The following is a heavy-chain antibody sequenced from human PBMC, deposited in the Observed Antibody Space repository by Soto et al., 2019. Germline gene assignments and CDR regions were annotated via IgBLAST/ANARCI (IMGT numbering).Heavy chain of an antibody. CDR3: VGEGYYDSSGYYPGWFDP. CDR2: IIPFSGTA. CDR1: EDTLSSYA. V-gene: IGHV1-69*06. D-gene: IGHD3-22*01. Sequence: SVKVSCKASEDTLSSYAISWVRQAPGQGLEWMGGIIPFSGTANYAQKFQGRVTITADKSTSTAYMELSSLRSEDTAVYYCVGEGYYDSSGYYPGWFDPWGQGTLVTVSS. J-gene: IGHJ5*02.